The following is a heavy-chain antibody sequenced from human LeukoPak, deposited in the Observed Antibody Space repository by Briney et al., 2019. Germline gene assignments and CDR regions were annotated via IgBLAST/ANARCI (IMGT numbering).Heavy chain of an antibody. CDR2: ISDYNGNT. Sequence: ASVKVSAKAAGHTFTSYGISWVRQAPGQGLEWMGWISDYNGNTNYAQKLQGRVTMTMDTSTSRAYMELRSLRSDDTAVYYCARDLYRDSLPVSWFDPWGQGTLVTVSS. D-gene: IGHD4-11*01. CDR3: ARDLYRDSLPVSWFDP. J-gene: IGHJ5*02. CDR1: GHTFTSYG. V-gene: IGHV1-18*01.